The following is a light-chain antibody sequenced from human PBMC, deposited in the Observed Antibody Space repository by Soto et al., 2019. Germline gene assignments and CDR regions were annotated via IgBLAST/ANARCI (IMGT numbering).Light chain of an antibody. J-gene: IGKJ3*01. CDR2: AAS. V-gene: IGKV3-15*01. Sequence: EIVMTQSPATLSVSPGERATLSCRASQSVNSNLAWYQHKPGQAPRLLIYAASTRATGIPARFSGSGSGTDFTFTISSLQSEDFAVYYCQQYDSWPPYFGPGTKLDIK. CDR1: QSVNSN. CDR3: QQYDSWPPY.